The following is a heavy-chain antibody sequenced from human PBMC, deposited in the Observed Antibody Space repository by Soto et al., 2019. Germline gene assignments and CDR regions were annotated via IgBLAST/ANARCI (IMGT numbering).Heavy chain of an antibody. J-gene: IGHJ4*02. CDR1: GFTFNSYG. Sequence: PGGSLRLSCAASGFTFNSYGMHWVRQAPGKGLEWVAVISYDGSKEYYADSVKGRFTISRDKSKNTLYLQMNSLRGEDTAVYCCAKPIIVASLLTHLGNWGQGTLVTVSS. D-gene: IGHD5-12*01. CDR3: AKPIIVASLLTHLGN. CDR2: ISYDGSKE. V-gene: IGHV3-30*18.